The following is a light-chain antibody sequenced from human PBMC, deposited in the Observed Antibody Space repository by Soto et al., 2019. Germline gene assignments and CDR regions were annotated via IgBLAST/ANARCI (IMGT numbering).Light chain of an antibody. J-gene: IGKJ3*01. CDR2: AAS. V-gene: IGKV1-39*01. Sequence: DIQMTQSPSSLSASVGDRVTISCRASQSISSYLNWYQQKPGKAPKVLIYAASTLHIGVPSRFSGSVSGTDFTLTISSLQPEDFATYYCQQSSSTPFTFGPGTRVDV. CDR1: QSISSY. CDR3: QQSSSTPFT.